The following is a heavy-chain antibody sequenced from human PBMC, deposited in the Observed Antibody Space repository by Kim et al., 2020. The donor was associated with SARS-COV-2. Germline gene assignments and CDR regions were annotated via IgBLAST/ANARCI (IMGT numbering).Heavy chain of an antibody. D-gene: IGHD1-26*01. CDR3: ARSLYCGNDY. J-gene: IGHJ4*02. Sequence: GGSLRLSCAASGFTFSTYGMSWVRQAPGKGLECVSSIGGGGGTTYYADSVKGRFTISRDNSKNTLYLQMNNLRAEDTAIYYCARSLYCGNDYCGQATLGT. V-gene: IGHV3-23*01. CDR2: IGGGGGTT. CDR1: GFTFSTYG.